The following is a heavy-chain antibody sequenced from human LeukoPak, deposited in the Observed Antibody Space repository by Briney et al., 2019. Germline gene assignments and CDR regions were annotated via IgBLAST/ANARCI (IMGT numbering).Heavy chain of an antibody. CDR3: ARHFVNYYDTSGNVLDI. V-gene: IGHV1-46*01. CDR2: IHPRGGSA. D-gene: IGHD3-22*01. CDR1: GYTFTNYY. J-gene: IGHJ3*02. Sequence: ASVTVSCKASGYTFTNYYIHWVRQAPGQGPEWMGIIHPRGGSARYAQRFQGRVSMTRDTSTSTVYMELSRLRSEDTAVYYCARHFVNYYDTSGNVLDIWGQGTMVTV.